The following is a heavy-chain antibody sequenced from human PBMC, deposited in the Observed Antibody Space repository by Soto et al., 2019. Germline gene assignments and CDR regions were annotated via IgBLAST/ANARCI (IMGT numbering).Heavy chain of an antibody. J-gene: IGHJ4*02. CDR3: AKEVATSFDY. V-gene: IGHV3-30-3*01. CDR1: GFTFNTNA. CDR2: ISSDGSNK. Sequence: GGSLRLSCAASGFTFNTNAMHWVRQAPGKGLEWVAVISSDGSNKDYADSVKGRFTISRDNSKNTLYLQMNSVRVEDTAVYYCAKEVATSFDYWGQGTLVTVSS. D-gene: IGHD5-12*01.